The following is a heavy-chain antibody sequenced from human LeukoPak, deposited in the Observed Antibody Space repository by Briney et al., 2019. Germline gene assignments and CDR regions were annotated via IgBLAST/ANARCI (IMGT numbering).Heavy chain of an antibody. CDR2: MYYSGNT. CDR3: ARHPHYYFDNSAR. Sequence: SETLSLTCTVSGDSVRASNSYWGWIRQPPGKGLEWIGSMYYSGNTYYNPSLKSRVTISVDTSKNQLSLRLSSVTAADTAVYYCARHPHYYFDNSARWGQGTLVTVSS. D-gene: IGHD3-22*01. CDR1: GDSVRASNSY. J-gene: IGHJ4*02. V-gene: IGHV4-39*01.